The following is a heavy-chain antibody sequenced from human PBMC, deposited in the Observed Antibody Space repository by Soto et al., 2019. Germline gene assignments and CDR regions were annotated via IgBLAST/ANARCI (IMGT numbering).Heavy chain of an antibody. D-gene: IGHD6-13*01. J-gene: IGHJ5*02. CDR2: ISSNSAYI. CDR1: GFTFRSFT. CDR3: TRDASRDSSARGWFDP. V-gene: IGHV3-21*01. Sequence: GVSLRLSFASSGFTFRSFTMNWFRQSPGKGLEWVSTISSNSAYIYYTDALRGRFTISRDNAKNSLHLQMNSLRAEDTAVYYCTRDASRDSSARGWFDPWGPGTLVTVSS.